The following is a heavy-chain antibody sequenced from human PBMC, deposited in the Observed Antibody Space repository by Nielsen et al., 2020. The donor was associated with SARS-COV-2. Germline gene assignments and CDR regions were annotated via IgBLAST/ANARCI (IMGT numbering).Heavy chain of an antibody. CDR2: IKPDGSEK. J-gene: IGHJ3*01. CDR1: GFTFSSLW. CDR3: ARDWSRAFDV. Sequence: GESLKISCAASGFTFSSLWMSWVRQVPGKGLEWVADIKPDGSEKVYVDSVKGRFTISRDNAENSMSLKMNSLRVEDTAVYYCARDWSRAFDVWGQGTMVTVSS. V-gene: IGHV3-7*01.